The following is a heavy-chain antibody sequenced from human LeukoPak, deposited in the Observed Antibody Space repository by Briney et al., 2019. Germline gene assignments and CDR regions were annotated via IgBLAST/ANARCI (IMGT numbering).Heavy chain of an antibody. CDR1: GGSFSGYY. Sequence: SETLSLTCAVYGGSFSGYYWSWIRQPPGKGLEWIGEINHSGSTNYNPSLKSRVTISVGTSKNQFSLKLSSVTAADTAVYYCARGRVLLWFGELLFYFDYWGQGTLVTVSS. D-gene: IGHD3-10*01. CDR3: ARGRVLLWFGELLFYFDY. J-gene: IGHJ4*02. CDR2: INHSGST. V-gene: IGHV4-34*01.